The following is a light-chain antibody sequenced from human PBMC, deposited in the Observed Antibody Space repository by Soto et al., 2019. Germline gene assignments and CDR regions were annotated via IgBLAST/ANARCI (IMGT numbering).Light chain of an antibody. CDR1: SSDVGDNY. J-gene: IGLJ2*01. CDR3: NSRTSSGSSV. Sequence: QSVLTQPPSASGSPGQSVTISCTGTSSDVGDNYVSWYQQHPGKAPKLMIYEVSKRPSGVSNRFSGSKSGNTASLTISGLQADDEAEYYCNSRTSSGSSVFGGGTKVTVL. CDR2: EVS. V-gene: IGLV2-14*01.